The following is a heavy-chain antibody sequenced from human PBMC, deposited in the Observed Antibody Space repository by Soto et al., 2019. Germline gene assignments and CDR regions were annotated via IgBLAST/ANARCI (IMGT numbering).Heavy chain of an antibody. J-gene: IGHJ4*02. CDR2: IYYSGST. Sequence: PSETLSLTCTVSGGSISSGGYYWSWIRQHPGKGLEWIGYIYYSGSTYYNPSLKSRVTISVDTSKNRFSLKLSSVTAADTAVYYCASVRYFDWGAPYYFDYWGQGTLVTVSS. V-gene: IGHV4-31*03. D-gene: IGHD3-9*01. CDR3: ASVRYFDWGAPYYFDY. CDR1: GGSISSGGYY.